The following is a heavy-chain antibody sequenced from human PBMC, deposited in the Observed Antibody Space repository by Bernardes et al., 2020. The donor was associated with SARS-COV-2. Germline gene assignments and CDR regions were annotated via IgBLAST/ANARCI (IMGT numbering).Heavy chain of an antibody. CDR2: ISAYNGNT. CDR3: ARRFRDPHHSVESSSWYGWYDP. V-gene: IGHV1-18*04. CDR1: GYTFTSYG. D-gene: IGHD6-13*01. Sequence: ASVKVSCKASGYTFTSYGISWVRQAPGQGLEWMGWISAYNGNTNYAQKLQGRVTMTTDTSTSTAYMELRSLRSDDTAVYYCARRFRDPHHSVESSSWYGWYDPWGQGTLVTVSS. J-gene: IGHJ5*02.